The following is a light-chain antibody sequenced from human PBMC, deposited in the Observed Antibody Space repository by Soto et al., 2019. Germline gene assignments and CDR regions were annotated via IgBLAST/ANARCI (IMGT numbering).Light chain of an antibody. CDR1: SSDVESHKF. CDR3: CSYEGSSNVV. J-gene: IGLJ2*01. V-gene: IGLV2-23*01. CDR2: EGF. Sequence: QSVLTQPASVSGSPGQSITITCTGTSSDVESHKFVSWYQQHPGKAPKLLIYEGFKRPSGISDRFSGSKSGKTASLTVSGLQTEDEADYYCCSYEGSSNVVFGGGTKVTVL.